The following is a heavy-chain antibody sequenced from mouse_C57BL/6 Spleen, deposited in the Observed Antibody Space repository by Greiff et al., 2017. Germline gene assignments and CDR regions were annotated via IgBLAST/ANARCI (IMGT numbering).Heavy chain of an antibody. J-gene: IGHJ4*01. Sequence: VKLVESGPGLVQPSQSLSITCTVSGFSLTSYGVHWVRQSPGKGLEWLGVIWSGGSTDYNAAFISRLSISKDNSKSQVFFKMNSLQADDTAIYYCARNDYDEISYAMDYWGQGTSVTVSS. CDR3: ARNDYDEISYAMDY. CDR1: GFSLTSYG. V-gene: IGHV2-2*01. CDR2: IWSGGST. D-gene: IGHD2-4*01.